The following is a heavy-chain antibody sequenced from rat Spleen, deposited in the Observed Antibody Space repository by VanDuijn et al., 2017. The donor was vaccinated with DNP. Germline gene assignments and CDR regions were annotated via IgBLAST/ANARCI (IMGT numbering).Heavy chain of an antibody. V-gene: IGHV4-2*01. J-gene: IGHJ2*01. CDR2: INKDSRTI. Sequence: EVKLVESGGGLVQPGRSLKLSCAASGFNFNEHWMGWVRQAPGKGLEWIGQINKDSRTINYIPSLKDKFTISRDNAQNTLYLQMNKLGSEDTGIYYCAKGPNFGGWSDYFDYWGQGVMVTVSS. CDR3: AKGPNFGGWSDYFDY. D-gene: IGHD1-11*01. CDR1: GFNFNEHW.